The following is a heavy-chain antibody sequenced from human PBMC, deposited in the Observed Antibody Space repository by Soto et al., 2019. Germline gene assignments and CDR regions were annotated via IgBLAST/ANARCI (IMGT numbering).Heavy chain of an antibody. CDR3: ARMDPISIAAAGTIDY. CDR2: IYCSGST. Sequence: SETLSLTCTVSGGSISSGGYYWRWIRQHPGKGLEWIGYIYCSGSTYYNPSLKSRVTISVDTSKNQFSLKLSSVTAADTAVYYCARMDPISIAAAGTIDYWGQGTLVTVS. V-gene: IGHV4-31*03. D-gene: IGHD6-13*01. CDR1: GGSISSGGYY. J-gene: IGHJ4*02.